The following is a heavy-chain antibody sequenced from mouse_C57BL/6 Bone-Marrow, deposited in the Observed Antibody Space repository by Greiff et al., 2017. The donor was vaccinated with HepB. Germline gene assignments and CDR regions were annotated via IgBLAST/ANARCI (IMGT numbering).Heavy chain of an antibody. CDR2: IYPYNGVS. CDR1: GYSFTGYY. CDR3: ARGRGYEGYAMDY. V-gene: IGHV1-31*01. J-gene: IGHJ4*01. D-gene: IGHD2-2*01. Sequence: VHLKQSGPELVKPGASVKISCKASGYSFTGYYMHWVKQSHGNILDWIGYIYPYNGVSSYNQKFKGKATLTVDKSSSTAYMELRSLTSEDSAVYYCARGRGYEGYAMDYWGQGTSVTVSS.